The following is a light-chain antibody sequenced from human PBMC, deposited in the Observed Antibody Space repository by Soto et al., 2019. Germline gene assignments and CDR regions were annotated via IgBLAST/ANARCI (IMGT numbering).Light chain of an antibody. CDR1: QSVSSSY. J-gene: IGKJ4*01. CDR3: QQYVSSLPLT. V-gene: IGKV3-20*01. Sequence: EIVLTQSPGTLSLSPGERATLSCRASQSVSSSYLAWYQQKPGQAPRLLIYGASSRSTGIPDRFSGSGSVTDFTLTISRLEPEDVAVYYCQQYVSSLPLTFGGANKVEIK. CDR2: GAS.